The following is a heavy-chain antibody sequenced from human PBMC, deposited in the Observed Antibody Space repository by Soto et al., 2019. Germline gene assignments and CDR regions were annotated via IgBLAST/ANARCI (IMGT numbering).Heavy chain of an antibody. V-gene: IGHV3-15*01. Sequence: EVQLVESGGGLVKPGGSLRLSCAASGFTFNNGWMSWVRQAPGKGLEWVGRIKSKAAGGTTDYSAPVQGRFTISRDESKHTVHLQMNSLKTEDTAVYYCTTDSTQTFCDGGPCYSVLTKIHDSWGQGTLVTVSS. D-gene: IGHD2-15*01. CDR3: TTDSTQTFCDGGPCYSVLTKIHDS. J-gene: IGHJ4*02. CDR1: GFTFNNGW. CDR2: IKSKAAGGTT.